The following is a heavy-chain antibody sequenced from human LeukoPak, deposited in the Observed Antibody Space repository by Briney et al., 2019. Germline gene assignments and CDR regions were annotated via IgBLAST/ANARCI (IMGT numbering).Heavy chain of an antibody. J-gene: IGHJ4*02. CDR3: TATPGIAVFDY. CDR1: GFTVSSNY. Sequence: GGSLRLSCAASGFTVSSNYMRWVRQAPGKGLEWISGIYSGGSTYYADSVNLRFTTSRDNSNNTLYHKINSLRTYDTPVDYFTATPGIAVFDYWGQGNLVTVSS. CDR2: IYSGGST. D-gene: IGHD6-19*01. V-gene: IGHV3-66*02.